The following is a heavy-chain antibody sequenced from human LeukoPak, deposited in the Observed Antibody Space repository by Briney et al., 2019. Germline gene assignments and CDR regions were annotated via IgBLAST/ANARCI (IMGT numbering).Heavy chain of an antibody. J-gene: IGHJ2*01. Sequence: GASVKVSCKVSGYTLTELSMHWVRQAPGKGLEWMGGFDPEDGETIYAQKFQGRVTMTEDTFTDTAYMELSSLRSEDTAVYYCATRVVVPINCWYFDLWGRGTLVTVSS. CDR3: ATRVVVPINCWYFDL. CDR2: FDPEDGET. D-gene: IGHD3-22*01. CDR1: GYTLTELS. V-gene: IGHV1-24*01.